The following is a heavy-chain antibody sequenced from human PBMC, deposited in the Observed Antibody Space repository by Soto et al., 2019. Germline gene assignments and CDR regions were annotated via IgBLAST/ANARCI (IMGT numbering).Heavy chain of an antibody. CDR1: GFALSNYA. CDR3: AGRHRPIEYHQYGMDV. V-gene: IGHV3-23*01. Sequence: GGSLRLSCAASGFALSNYAMSWVRQAPGKGLEWVSSISGSGGRTNYADSVKGRFTIFRDNSKNTLYLEMDSLRAGDTAVYYCAGRHRPIEYHQYGMDVWGQGTTVTVSS. D-gene: IGHD1-26*01. CDR2: ISGSGGRT. J-gene: IGHJ6*02.